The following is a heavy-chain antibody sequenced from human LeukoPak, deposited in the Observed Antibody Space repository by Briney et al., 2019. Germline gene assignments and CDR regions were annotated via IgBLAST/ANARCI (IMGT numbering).Heavy chain of an antibody. V-gene: IGHV3-11*04. Sequence: PGGSLRLSCAVSGFTFSDYYMSWIRQAPGKGLEWVSYISSSSSTIYYADSVKGRFTISRDNAKNSLYLQMNSLRGEDTAVYYCAREYYDFWSGYAKPYYYYYYYMDVWGKGTTVTVSS. CDR2: ISSSSSTI. CDR1: GFTFSDYY. J-gene: IGHJ6*03. D-gene: IGHD3-3*01. CDR3: AREYYDFWSGYAKPYYYYYYYMDV.